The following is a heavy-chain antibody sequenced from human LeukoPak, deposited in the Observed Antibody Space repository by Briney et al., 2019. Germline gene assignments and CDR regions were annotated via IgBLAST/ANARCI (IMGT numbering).Heavy chain of an antibody. V-gene: IGHV3-13*01. D-gene: IGHD6-13*01. CDR2: IGTAGEI. CDR1: GFTFSSYD. J-gene: IGHJ2*01. CDR3: ARAAYSGTWYSRYFDL. Sequence: GGSLRLLCGASGFTFSSYDIHWVRQATGKGLEWVSGIGTAGEIYYPGSVKGRFTISRENAKSSLYLQMNSLRAGDTAVYYCARAAYSGTWYSRYFDLWGRGTLVTVSS.